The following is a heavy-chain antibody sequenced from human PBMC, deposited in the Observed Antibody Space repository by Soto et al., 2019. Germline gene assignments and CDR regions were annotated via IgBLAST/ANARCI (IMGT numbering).Heavy chain of an antibody. CDR1: CYTFTSYG. CDR3: ESVGVGLAPPCVWPY. V-gene: IGHV1-18*01. CDR2: INPHNGNK. Sequence: ASVNFSGKASCYTFTSYGIIWVRHLPVQGLECTAGINPHNGNKTYTHKFLGTATVTTDTSTATAYMEVRSLTPDNTTVFYCESVGVGLAPPCVWPYWGPGTQGTVS. J-gene: IGHJ1*01. D-gene: IGHD3-16*01.